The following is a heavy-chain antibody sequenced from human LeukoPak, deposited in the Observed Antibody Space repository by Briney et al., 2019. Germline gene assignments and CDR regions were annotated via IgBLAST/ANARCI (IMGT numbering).Heavy chain of an antibody. J-gene: IGHJ4*02. Sequence: ASVKVSCKASGYTFTSYYMHWVRQAPGQGLEWMGWINPNSGGTNYAQKFQGRVTMTRDTSISTAYMELSRLRSDDTAVYYCARGTDYYDSSGYYTDYWGQGTLVTVSS. V-gene: IGHV1-2*02. CDR2: INPNSGGT. CDR1: GYTFTSYY. D-gene: IGHD3-22*01. CDR3: ARGTDYYDSSGYYTDY.